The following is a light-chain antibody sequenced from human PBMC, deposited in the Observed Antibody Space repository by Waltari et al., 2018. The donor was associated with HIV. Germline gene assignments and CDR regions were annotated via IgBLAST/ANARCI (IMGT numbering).Light chain of an antibody. Sequence: IVMTESPLSLLVTPGDPASTACRSSQSLLHSNGYNYLDWYLQKPGQSPRLLIYLGSNRASGVPDRFSGSGSGTDFTLKISRVEAEDVGVYYCMQALQTPVTFGPGTKVDIK. V-gene: IGKV2-28*01. CDR3: MQALQTPVT. CDR2: LGS. CDR1: QSLLHSNGYNY. J-gene: IGKJ3*01.